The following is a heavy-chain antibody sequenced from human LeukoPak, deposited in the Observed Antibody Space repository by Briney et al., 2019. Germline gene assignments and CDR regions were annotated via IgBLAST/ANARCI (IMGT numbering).Heavy chain of an antibody. CDR3: ARSGGGVVTAKSLDY. CDR1: GYSFTSYW. Sequence: GESLKISCKGSGYSFTSYWIGWVRQMPGKGLEWMGIIYPGDSDTRYSPSFQCQVTISADKSSTTAYLQWNSLKASATAMYYCARSGGGVVTAKSLDYWGQGTLVTVSS. CDR2: IYPGDSDT. D-gene: IGHD2-21*02. V-gene: IGHV5-51*01. J-gene: IGHJ4*02.